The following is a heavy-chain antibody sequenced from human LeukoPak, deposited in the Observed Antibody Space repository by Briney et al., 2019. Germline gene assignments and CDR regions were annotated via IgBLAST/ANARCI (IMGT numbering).Heavy chain of an antibody. CDR2: IGAYNGNT. V-gene: IGHV1-18*01. CDR3: ARANRDSSGYYGVFDY. CDR1: GYTFTSYG. D-gene: IGHD3-22*01. Sequence: ASVKVSCKASGYTFTSYGISWVRQAPGQGLEWMGWIGAYNGNTNYAQKLQGRVTMTTDTSTSTAYMELRSLRSDDTAVYYCARANRDSSGYYGVFDYWGQGTLVTVSS. J-gene: IGHJ4*02.